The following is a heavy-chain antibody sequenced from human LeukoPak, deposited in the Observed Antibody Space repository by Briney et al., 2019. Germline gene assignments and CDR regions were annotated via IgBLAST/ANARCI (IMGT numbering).Heavy chain of an antibody. D-gene: IGHD3-10*01. CDR2: IYYSGST. CDR1: GFTFSNYE. V-gene: IGHV4-39*07. CDR3: ARYMVRGVIITLGDAFDI. J-gene: IGHJ3*02. Sequence: GSLRLSCAASGFTFSNYEMHWVRQAPGKGLEWIGSIYYSGSTYYNPSLKSRVTISVDTSKNQFSLKLSSVTAADTAVYYCARYMVRGVIITLGDAFDIWGQGTMVTVSS.